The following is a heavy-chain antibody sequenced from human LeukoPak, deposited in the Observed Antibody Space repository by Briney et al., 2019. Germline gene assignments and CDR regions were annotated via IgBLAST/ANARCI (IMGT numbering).Heavy chain of an antibody. CDR1: GGSISSSSYY. V-gene: IGHV4-39*01. J-gene: IGHJ4*02. CDR3: ARWPQSDFDY. Sequence: PSETLSLTCTVSGGSISSSSYYWGWLRQPPGKGREWIGSIYYSRSTYYHPSLKSRLTISVDTSKNQFSLKLSSVTAADTAVYYCARWPQSDFDYWGQGTLVTVSS. CDR2: IYYSRST. D-gene: IGHD3-3*01.